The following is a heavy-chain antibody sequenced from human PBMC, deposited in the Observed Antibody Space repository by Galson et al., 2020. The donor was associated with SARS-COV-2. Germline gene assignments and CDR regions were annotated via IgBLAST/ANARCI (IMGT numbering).Heavy chain of an antibody. Sequence: ASVKVSCKASGYTFTNYAIHWVRQDPEEGLQWMGWISARNDDTRYSQKFQGRVTITRDTSASTAYMELRGLKSEDTAVYYCAREGCSTTTCHLRGFEIWGQGTVVTVSS. D-gene: IGHD1-1*01. V-gene: IGHV1-3*01. CDR1: GYTFTNYA. CDR2: ISARNDDT. CDR3: AREGCSTTTCHLRGFEI. J-gene: IGHJ3*02.